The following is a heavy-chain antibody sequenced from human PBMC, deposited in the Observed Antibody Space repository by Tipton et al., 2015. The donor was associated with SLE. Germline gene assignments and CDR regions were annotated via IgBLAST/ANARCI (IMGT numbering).Heavy chain of an antibody. CDR2: MFYSGST. D-gene: IGHD5-18*01. CDR1: GGSISSTTYY. J-gene: IGHJ5*02. V-gene: IGHV4-39*07. CDR3: ARLHGYSYGLNWFDP. Sequence: TLSLTCTVSGGSISSTTYYWAWIRQPPEKGLEWIGSMFYSGSTYYNPSLKSRVTISVDTSKNQFSLRLTSVIAADTAVYYCARLHGYSYGLNWFDPWGQGTLISVSS.